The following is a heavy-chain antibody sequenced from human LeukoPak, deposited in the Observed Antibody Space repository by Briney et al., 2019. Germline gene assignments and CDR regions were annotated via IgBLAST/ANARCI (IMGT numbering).Heavy chain of an antibody. CDR1: RGSFSSNY. V-gene: IGHV4-34*01. D-gene: IGHD3-3*01. J-gene: IGHJ4*02. CDR2: INHSGST. Sequence: SETLSLTCAVYRGSFSSNYWSWIRQPPGKGLEWIGEINHSGSTNYNPSLTSRVTISVDTSKNQFSLTLSSVTAADTAVYYCARGPTYYDFWSGYYIPPSFDYWGQGTLVTVSS. CDR3: ARGPTYYDFWSGYYIPPSFDY.